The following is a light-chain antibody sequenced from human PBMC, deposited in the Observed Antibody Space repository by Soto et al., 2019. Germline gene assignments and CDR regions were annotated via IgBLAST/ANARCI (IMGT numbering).Light chain of an antibody. J-gene: IGKJ1*01. Sequence: DIQMTQSPSSVSASVGDRVTIACRASQGFSSRLAWYQQKPGTPPKLLIYAASTLHSGVPPRFSGSGSGTDFTLTISSLQPEDFATYYCQQANTFPWTFGQGTKVGIK. CDR3: QQANTFPWT. CDR2: AAS. V-gene: IGKV1-12*01. CDR1: QGFSSR.